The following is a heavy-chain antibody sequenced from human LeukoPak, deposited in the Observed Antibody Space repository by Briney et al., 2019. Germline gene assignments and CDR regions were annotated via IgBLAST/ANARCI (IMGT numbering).Heavy chain of an antibody. D-gene: IGHD3-22*01. CDR1: GFTFSSYE. J-gene: IGHJ4*02. CDR3: ASLYQYYYDSSGYSDY. Sequence: PGGSLRLSCAASGFTFSSYEMNWVRQAPGKGLEWVSYISSSGSTIYYADSVKGRFTISRDNAKNSLYLQMNSLRAEDTAVHYCASLYQYYYDSSGYSDYWGQGTLVTVSS. V-gene: IGHV3-48*03. CDR2: ISSSGSTI.